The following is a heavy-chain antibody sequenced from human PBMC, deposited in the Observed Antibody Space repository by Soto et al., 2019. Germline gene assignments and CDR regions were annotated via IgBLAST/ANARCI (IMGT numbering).Heavy chain of an antibody. J-gene: IGHJ6*02. CDR2: ISWDGGST. CDR3: AKELQYSSYYYYYGMDV. V-gene: IGHV3-43*01. D-gene: IGHD6-6*01. CDR1: GFTFDDYT. Sequence: EVQLVESGGVVVQPGGSLRLSCAASGFTFDDYTMHWVRQAPGKGLEWVSLISWDGGSTYYADSVKGRFTISRDNSKNSLYLRMNSLRTEDTALYYCAKELQYSSYYYYYGMDVWGQGTTVTVSS.